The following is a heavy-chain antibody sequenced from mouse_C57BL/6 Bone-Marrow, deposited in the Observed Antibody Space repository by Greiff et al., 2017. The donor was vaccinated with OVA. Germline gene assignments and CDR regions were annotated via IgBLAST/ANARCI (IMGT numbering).Heavy chain of an antibody. CDR3: ARGSSYLDWYFDV. Sequence: VQLQQSGPELVKPGASVKISCKASGYAFSSSWMNWVKQRPGKGLEWIGRIYPGDGDTNYNGKFKGKATLTADKSSSTAYMQLSSLTSEDSAVYFCARGSSYLDWYFDVWGTGTTVTVSS. CDR1: GYAFSSSW. J-gene: IGHJ1*03. CDR2: IYPGDGDT. V-gene: IGHV1-82*01. D-gene: IGHD1-1*01.